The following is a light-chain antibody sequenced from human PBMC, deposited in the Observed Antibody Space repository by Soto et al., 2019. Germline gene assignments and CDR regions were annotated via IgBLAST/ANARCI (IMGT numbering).Light chain of an antibody. Sequence: QSVLTQPASVSGSPGQSITISCTGTSSDVGSYNFVSWYQQHPGKAPKVILYEGSKRPSGVSDRFSGSKSGNTASLTISGLQAEDEADYYCCSYAGTSTYVFGTGTKLTVL. V-gene: IGLV2-23*01. CDR3: CSYAGTSTYV. J-gene: IGLJ1*01. CDR2: EGS. CDR1: SSDVGSYNF.